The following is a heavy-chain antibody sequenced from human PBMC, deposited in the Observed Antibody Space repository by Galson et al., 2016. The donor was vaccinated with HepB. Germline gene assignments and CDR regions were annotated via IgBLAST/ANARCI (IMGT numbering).Heavy chain of an antibody. CDR2: IYPGDSDT. V-gene: IGHV5-51*01. D-gene: IGHD6-13*01. Sequence: QSGAEVKKPGESLKISCRGSGYSFTTYWIGWVRQMPGKGLEWMGMIYPGDSDTRYSPSFQGQVTISADQSINTAYLQWSSLKASDTAMYYCARTVSIAAASGADYWGQGTLVTVSS. J-gene: IGHJ4*02. CDR3: ARTVSIAAASGADY. CDR1: GYSFTTYW.